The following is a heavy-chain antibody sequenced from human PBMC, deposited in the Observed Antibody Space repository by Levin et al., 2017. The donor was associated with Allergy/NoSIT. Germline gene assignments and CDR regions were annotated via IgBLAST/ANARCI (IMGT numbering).Heavy chain of an antibody. J-gene: IGHJ4*02. CDR2: VVVGSGNT. V-gene: IGHV1-58*01. D-gene: IGHD2-15*01. CDR3: AAVGEYCSGGSCAGRPFDY. Sequence: SVKVSCKASGFTFSSSSVQWVRQARGQRLEWIGWVVVGSGNTNYAQKFQERVAITRDMSTSTAYMELSSLRSEDTVVYYCAAVGEYCSGGSCAGRPFDYWGQGTLVTVSS. CDR1: GFTFSSSS.